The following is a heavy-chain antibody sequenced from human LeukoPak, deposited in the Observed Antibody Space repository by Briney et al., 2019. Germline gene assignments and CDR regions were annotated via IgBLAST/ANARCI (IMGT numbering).Heavy chain of an antibody. CDR3: ARGAVIAAADEYYYGMDV. J-gene: IGHJ6*02. Sequence: PSETLSLTCTVSGGSISSYYWGWIRQPPGKGLQWIGYIYYSGSTNYNASLKSRVTISVDTSKNQFSLKLSSVTAADTAVYYCARGAVIAAADEYYYGMDVWGQGTTVTVSS. V-gene: IGHV4-59*01. CDR2: IYYSGST. D-gene: IGHD6-13*01. CDR1: GGSISSYY.